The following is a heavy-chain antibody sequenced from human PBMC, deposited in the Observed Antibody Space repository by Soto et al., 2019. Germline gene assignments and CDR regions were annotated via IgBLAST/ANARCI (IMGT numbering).Heavy chain of an antibody. CDR1: GFNFATSA. CDR3: ASVGSGL. D-gene: IGHD5-12*01. J-gene: IGHJ4*02. CDR2: IIVGTGNT. V-gene: IGHV1-58*01. Sequence: QKQLVQSGPEVKKPGTSVKVSCKASGFNFATSAVQWVRQARGQGLEWIGWIIVGTGNTNHAQKFRGRFTVTRDVSTRTASLEVRRLISDDTAVYYCASVGSGLWGQGTLVTVSS.